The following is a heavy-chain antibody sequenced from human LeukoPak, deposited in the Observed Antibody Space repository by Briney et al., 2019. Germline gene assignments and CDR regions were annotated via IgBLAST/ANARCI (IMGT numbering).Heavy chain of an antibody. CDR1: GGSISSYY. J-gene: IGHJ4*02. Sequence: PSETLSLTCTVSGGSISSYYWSWIRQPPGKGLEWIGYIYHSGSTNYNPSLKSRVTISVDTSQNQSYLKLSSVTAADTAVYYCARDGYSGSDALWGQGTLVTVSS. V-gene: IGHV4-59*01. D-gene: IGHD5-12*01. CDR3: ARDGYSGSDAL. CDR2: IYHSGST.